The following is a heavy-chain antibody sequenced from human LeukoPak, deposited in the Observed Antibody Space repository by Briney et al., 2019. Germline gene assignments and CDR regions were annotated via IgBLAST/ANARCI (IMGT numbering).Heavy chain of an antibody. Sequence: PSETLSLTCTVSGGSISTNSYFWGWIRQPPGKGLEWIGIIDYSGSTYYNPSLKSRVTNSVDTSKNQFSLNLTSVTAADTSVYYCARRPRGGDSGYFDYWGQGTLVTVSS. CDR1: GGSISTNSYF. J-gene: IGHJ4*02. D-gene: IGHD3-16*01. CDR2: IDYSGST. CDR3: ARRPRGGDSGYFDY. V-gene: IGHV4-39*01.